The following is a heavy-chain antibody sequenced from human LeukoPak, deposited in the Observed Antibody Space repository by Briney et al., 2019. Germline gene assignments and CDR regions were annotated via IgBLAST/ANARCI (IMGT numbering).Heavy chain of an antibody. V-gene: IGHV4-31*11. Sequence: SETLSLTCAVSGGSISSGGYYWSWIRQHPGKGLEWIGCIYYSGTTYYHPSLTSRVAISVDTSKNQFSLKLSSVAAADTAVYYCARSGTVTTWNYWGQGTLVTVSS. D-gene: IGHD4-17*01. CDR2: IYYSGTT. CDR1: GGSISSGGYY. J-gene: IGHJ4*02. CDR3: ARSGTVTTWNY.